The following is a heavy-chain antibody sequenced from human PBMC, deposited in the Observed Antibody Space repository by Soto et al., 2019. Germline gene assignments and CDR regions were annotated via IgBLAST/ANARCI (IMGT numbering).Heavy chain of an antibody. CDR3: VGSFTWYSEADF. D-gene: IGHD6-13*01. Sequence: EVQLLESGGVLVQPGGSLRLSCAASGFRYSSYALSWVRQAPGQGLEWVSAVSGGGGDTSYADSVRGLFTISRDSSKNTLYLQMNSARADDAAVYYCVGSFTWYSEADFWSQGTLVTVSS. CDR1: GFRYSSYA. J-gene: IGHJ4*02. CDR2: VSGGGGDT. V-gene: IGHV3-23*01.